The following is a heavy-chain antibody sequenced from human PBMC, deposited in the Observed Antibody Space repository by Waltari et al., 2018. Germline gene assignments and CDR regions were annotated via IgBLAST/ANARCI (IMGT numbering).Heavy chain of an antibody. CDR2: ITSDGSTT. CDR1: GFSFSTYW. Sequence: EVQLVESGGGLVQPGGSVRLSCAASGFSFSTYWMNWARQAPGEGLVWVSRITSDGSTTAYADSVKGRFTTSRDNAKNTLYLQMNSLRADDTAVYYCVRSAFLDVWGQGTTVTVSS. CDR3: VRSAFLDV. V-gene: IGHV3-74*01. J-gene: IGHJ6*02. D-gene: IGHD3-16*01.